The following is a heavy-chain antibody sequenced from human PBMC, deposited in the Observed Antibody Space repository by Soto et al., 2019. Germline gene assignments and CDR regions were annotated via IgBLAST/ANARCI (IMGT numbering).Heavy chain of an antibody. Sequence: GSVKVSCKASGYTFTRYGISWLRQAPGQGLEWMGWISAYNGNTNYAQKLQGRVTMTKNTSTSTVYMKLSSLRSEDTAVYYYARGPIAKHPLNWFDPWGQGTLVTVSS. J-gene: IGHJ5*02. CDR2: ISAYNGNT. V-gene: IGHV1-18*01. CDR3: ARGPIAKHPLNWFDP. D-gene: IGHD3-22*01. CDR1: GYTFTRYG.